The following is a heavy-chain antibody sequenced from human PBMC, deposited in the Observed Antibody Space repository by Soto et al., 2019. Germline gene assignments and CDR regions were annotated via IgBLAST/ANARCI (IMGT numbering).Heavy chain of an antibody. CDR3: TRERDGMDV. J-gene: IGHJ6*02. Sequence: GGSLRLSCASSWFTFITYWMHWVRQAPGKGLVWVSRINSDGSSTRYADSVKGRFTISRDNAENTLYLQMNSLRAEDTGVYYCTRERDGMDVWGQGTTVTVSS. V-gene: IGHV3-74*01. CDR1: WFTFITYW. CDR2: INSDGSST.